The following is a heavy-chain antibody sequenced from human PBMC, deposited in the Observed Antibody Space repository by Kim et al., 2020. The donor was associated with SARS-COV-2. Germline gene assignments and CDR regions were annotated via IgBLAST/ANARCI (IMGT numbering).Heavy chain of an antibody. CDR3: ARGASDAFDI. CDR2: ISYDGSNK. J-gene: IGHJ3*02. Sequence: GGSLRLSCAASGFTFSSYAMHWVRQAPGKGLEWVAVISYDGSNKYYADSVKGRFTISRDNSKNTLYLQMNSLRAEDTAVYYCARGASDAFDIWGQGTMVTVSS. V-gene: IGHV3-30-3*01. CDR1: GFTFSSYA.